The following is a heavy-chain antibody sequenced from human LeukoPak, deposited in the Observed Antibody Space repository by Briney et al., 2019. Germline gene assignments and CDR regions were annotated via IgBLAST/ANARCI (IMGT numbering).Heavy chain of an antibody. J-gene: IGHJ4*02. CDR1: GGSISSYY. V-gene: IGHV4-59*01. Sequence: SETLSLTCTVSGGSISSYYWSWIRQPPGKGLEWIGYIYYSGSTNYNPSLKSQVTISVDTSKNQFSLKLSSVTAADTAVYYCARGGIAARPVDYWGQGTLVTVSS. CDR2: IYYSGST. CDR3: ARGGIAARPVDY. D-gene: IGHD6-6*01.